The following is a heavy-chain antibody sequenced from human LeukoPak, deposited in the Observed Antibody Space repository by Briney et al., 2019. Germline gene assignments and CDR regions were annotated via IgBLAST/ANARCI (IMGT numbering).Heavy chain of an antibody. J-gene: IGHJ5*02. CDR1: GDSISSSY. CDR2: ISYSGST. D-gene: IGHD5-18*01. CDR3: ARAGQLNWFDP. Sequence: SETLSLTCTVSGDSISSSYWSWIRQPPGKGLEWIGYISYSGSTNYNPSLRSRVTISVDTSKNQFSLRLTSVTAADTALYYCARAGQLNWFDPWGQGTLVTVSS. V-gene: IGHV4-59*01.